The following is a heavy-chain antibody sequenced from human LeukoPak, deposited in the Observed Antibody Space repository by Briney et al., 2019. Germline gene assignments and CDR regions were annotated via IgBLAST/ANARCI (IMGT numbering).Heavy chain of an antibody. J-gene: IGHJ4*02. CDR2: IYYSGST. D-gene: IGHD4-17*01. V-gene: IGHV4-39*01. Sequence: PSETLSLTCTVSGGSISSSSYYWGWIRQPPGKGLEWIGSIYYSGSTYYNPSLKSRVTISVDTSKNQFSLKLSSVTAADTAVYYCARQISTVTRFDYWGQGTLVTVSS. CDR3: ARQISTVTRFDY. CDR1: GGSISSSSYY.